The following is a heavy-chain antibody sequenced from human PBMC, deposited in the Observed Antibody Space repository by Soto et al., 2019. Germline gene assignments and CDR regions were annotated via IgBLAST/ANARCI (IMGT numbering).Heavy chain of an antibody. D-gene: IGHD2-15*01. V-gene: IGHV1-69*12. J-gene: IGHJ4*01. CDR2: SIPIFGTA. CDR3: ARESRYCSGGSCYFLPGIDY. CDR1: GGTFSSYA. Sequence: QVQLVQSGAEVKKPGSSVKVSCKASGGTFSSYAISWVRQAPGQGLEWMGGSIPIFGTANYAKKFQGRVTITADESTSTDYMELSSVRSEDTAVYYCARESRYCSGGSCYFLPGIDYWGHGTLVTVSS.